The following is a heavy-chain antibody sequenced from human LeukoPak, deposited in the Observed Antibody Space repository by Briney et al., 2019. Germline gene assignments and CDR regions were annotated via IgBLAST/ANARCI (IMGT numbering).Heavy chain of an antibody. V-gene: IGHV3-9*01. CDR2: ICWNSGSI. J-gene: IGHJ4*02. D-gene: IGHD3-10*01. CDR1: GFTFDDYA. Sequence: GGSLRLSCAASGFTFDDYAMHWVRQAPGKGLEWVSGICWNSGSIGYADSVKGRFTISRDNAKNSLYLQMNSLRAEDTALYYWAKDMGTGEPLDYGGQGTLVTVSS. CDR3: AKDMGTGEPLDY.